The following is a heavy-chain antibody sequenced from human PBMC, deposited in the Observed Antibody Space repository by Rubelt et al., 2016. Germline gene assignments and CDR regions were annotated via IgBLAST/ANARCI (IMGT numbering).Heavy chain of an antibody. D-gene: IGHD2-15*01. CDR2: INPNSGGT. CDR3: ARDSDVVAAIYYYYGMDV. J-gene: IGHJ6*02. Sequence: WVRQAPGQGLEWMGWINPNSGGTNYAQKLQGRVTMTADTSTSTAYMELRSLRSDDTAVYYCARDSDVVAAIYYYYGMDVWGQGTTVTVSS. V-gene: IGHV1-18*01.